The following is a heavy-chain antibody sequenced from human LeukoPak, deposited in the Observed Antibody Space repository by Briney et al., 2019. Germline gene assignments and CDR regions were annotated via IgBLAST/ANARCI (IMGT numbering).Heavy chain of an antibody. CDR2: ISPNSGGT. D-gene: IGHD3-10*01. Sequence: ASVKVSCKASGYTFTGYYIHWVRQAPGQGLEWMGWISPNSGGTNYAQKFQGRVTMTRDTSISTAYMELGRLRSDDTAMYYCARALMGTMVRGVIIIWGQGTLVTVSS. V-gene: IGHV1-2*02. J-gene: IGHJ4*02. CDR3: ARALMGTMVRGVIII. CDR1: GYTFTGYY.